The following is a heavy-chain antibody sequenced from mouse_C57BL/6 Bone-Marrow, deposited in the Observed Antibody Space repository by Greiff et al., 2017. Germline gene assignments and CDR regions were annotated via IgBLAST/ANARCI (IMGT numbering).Heavy chain of an antibody. V-gene: IGHV1-19*01. CDR2: INPYNGGT. D-gene: IGHD1-1*01. CDR1: GYTFTDYY. CDR3: ARSYGSSYVLYFDV. J-gene: IGHJ1*03. Sequence: VQLQQSGPVLVKPGASVKMSCKASGYTFTDYYMNWVKQSHGKSLEWIGVINPYNGGTSYNQKFKGKATLTVDKSSSTAYMELNSLTSEDSAVYYCARSYGSSYVLYFDVGGTGTTVTVSS.